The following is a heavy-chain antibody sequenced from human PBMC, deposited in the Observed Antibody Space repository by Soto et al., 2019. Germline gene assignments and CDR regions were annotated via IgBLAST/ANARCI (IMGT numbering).Heavy chain of an antibody. D-gene: IGHD3-10*01. J-gene: IGHJ6*04. CDR2: IYYSGST. CDR1: GGSISSGGYY. CDR3: ARAGGGSGSYYNLSNGMDV. V-gene: IGHV4-31*03. Sequence: SETLSLTCTVSGGSISSGGYYWSWIRQHPGKGLEWIGYIYYSGSTYYNPSLKSRVTISVDTSKNQFSLKLSSVTAADTAVYYCARAGGGSGSYYNLSNGMDVWGKGTTVTVSS.